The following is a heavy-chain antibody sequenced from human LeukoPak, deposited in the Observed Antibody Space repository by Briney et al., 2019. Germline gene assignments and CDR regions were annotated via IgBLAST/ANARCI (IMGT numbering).Heavy chain of an antibody. CDR1: GYTFTSYY. J-gene: IGHJ5*02. V-gene: IGHV1-46*01. D-gene: IGHD3-22*01. CDR2: INPSGGST. CDR3: ARDSQHYYDSSGSNWFDP. Sequence: ASVKVSCKASGYTFTSYYMHWVRQAPGQGLEWMGIINPSGGSTSYAQKFQGRVAMTRDTSTSTGYMELSSLRSEDTAVYYCARDSQHYYDSSGSNWFDPWGQGTLVTVSS.